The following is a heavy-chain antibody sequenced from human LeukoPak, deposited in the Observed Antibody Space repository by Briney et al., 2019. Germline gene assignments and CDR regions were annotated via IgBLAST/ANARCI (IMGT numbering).Heavy chain of an antibody. D-gene: IGHD2-21*01. CDR1: GYTFTSYD. CDR2: MNPNSGNT. Sequence: ASVKVSCKASGYTFTSYDINWVRQATGQGLEWMGWMNPNSGNTGYAQKFQGRVTITRNTSISTAYMELSSLRSEDTAVYYCARGGVSWWPGPRVTIDFDYWGQGTLVTISS. J-gene: IGHJ4*02. CDR3: ARGGVSWWPGPRVTIDFDY. V-gene: IGHV1-8*03.